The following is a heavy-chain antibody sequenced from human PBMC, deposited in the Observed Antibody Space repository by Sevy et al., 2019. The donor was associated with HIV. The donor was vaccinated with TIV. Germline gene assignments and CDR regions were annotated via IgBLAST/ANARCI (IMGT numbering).Heavy chain of an antibody. V-gene: IGHV3-9*01. CDR3: ARADSITMIVVADQHFDY. J-gene: IGHJ4*02. D-gene: IGHD3-22*01. CDR2: ISWNSGSI. Sequence: GGSLRLSCAASGFTFDDYAMHWVRQAPGKGLEWVSGISWNSGSIGYADSVKGRFTISRDNAKNSLYLQMNSLRDEDTAVYYCARADSITMIVVADQHFDYWGQGTLVTVSS. CDR1: GFTFDDYA.